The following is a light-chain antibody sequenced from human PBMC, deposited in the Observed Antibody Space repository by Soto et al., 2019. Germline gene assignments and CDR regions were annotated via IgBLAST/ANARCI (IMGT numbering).Light chain of an antibody. CDR2: STR. CDR1: TGAVTSGYY. CDR3: LLYNGGDRV. V-gene: IGLV7-43*01. Sequence: QAVVTQDPSLTVSPGGTVTLTCASSTGAVTSGYYPNGFQQKPGQAPRALIYSTRTKPSWTPSRFSGSLLGGKAALTLSGVQHEDEAEYYCLLYNGGDRVFGGGTKLTVL. J-gene: IGLJ2*01.